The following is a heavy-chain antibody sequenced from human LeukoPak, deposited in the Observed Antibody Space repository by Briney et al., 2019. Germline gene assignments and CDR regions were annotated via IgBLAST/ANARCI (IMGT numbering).Heavy chain of an antibody. J-gene: IGHJ5*02. Sequence: SGPTLVSPTQTLTLTCTFSGFSLNSHGVGVGWVRQPPGKALEWLALIYWNDDKRYSPSLQTRLTITKDTSRNQVVLTMTNMDPVDTATYYCIHRRVVGILAEWFDPWGQGTLVTVSS. CDR2: IYWNDDK. V-gene: IGHV2-5*01. CDR1: GFSLNSHGVG. D-gene: IGHD2-2*01. CDR3: IHRRVVGILAEWFDP.